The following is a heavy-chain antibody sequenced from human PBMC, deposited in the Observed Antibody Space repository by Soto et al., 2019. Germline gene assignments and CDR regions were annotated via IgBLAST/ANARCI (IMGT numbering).Heavy chain of an antibody. J-gene: IGHJ4*02. CDR1: GGSISNYY. CDR2: IYYSGST. CDR3: ARDRGYSGYYEYYFDY. V-gene: IGHV4-59*01. D-gene: IGHD5-12*01. Sequence: SETLSLTCTVSGGSISNYYWSWIRQPPGKGLEWIGYIYYSGSTNYNPSLKSRVTISVDTSKNQFSLKLSSVTAADTAVYYCARDRGYSGYYEYYFDYWSQGTQVTVS.